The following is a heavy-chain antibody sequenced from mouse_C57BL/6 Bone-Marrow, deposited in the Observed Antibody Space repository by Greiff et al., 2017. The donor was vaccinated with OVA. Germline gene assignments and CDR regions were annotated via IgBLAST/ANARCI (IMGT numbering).Heavy chain of an antibody. CDR2: IYPRSGNT. Sequence: LLESGAELARPGASVKLSCKASGYTFTSYGISWVKQRTGQGLEWIGEIYPRSGNTYYNEKFKGKATLTADKSSSTAYMELRSLTSEDSAVYFCARSGRTKGRFAYWGQGTLVTVSA. D-gene: IGHD3-1*01. CDR1: GYTFTSYG. CDR3: ARSGRTKGRFAY. J-gene: IGHJ3*01. V-gene: IGHV1-81*01.